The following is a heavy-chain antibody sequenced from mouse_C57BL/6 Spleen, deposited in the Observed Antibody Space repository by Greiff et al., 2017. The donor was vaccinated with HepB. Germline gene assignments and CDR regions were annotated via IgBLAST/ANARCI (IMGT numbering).Heavy chain of an antibody. Sequence: QVQLQQPGAELVKPGASVKMSCKASGYTFTSYWITWVKQRPGQGLEWIGDIYPGSGSTNYNEKFKSKATLTVDTSSSTAYMQRSSLTSEDSAVYYCARFPYYDYDRFDYWGQGTTLTVSS. D-gene: IGHD2-4*01. CDR3: ARFPYYDYDRFDY. CDR1: GYTFTSYW. V-gene: IGHV1-55*01. J-gene: IGHJ2*01. CDR2: IYPGSGST.